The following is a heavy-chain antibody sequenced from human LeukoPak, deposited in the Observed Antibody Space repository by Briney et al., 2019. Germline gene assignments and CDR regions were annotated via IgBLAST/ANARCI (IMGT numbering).Heavy chain of an antibody. V-gene: IGHV3-74*03. Sequence: GGSLRLSCEASGFTFSRYWMHWVRQAPGKGLMWVSRINSDGSATTYADFVKGRFTISRDNAKNSLYLQMNSLRADDTAVYYCAPSRGLDMIFNDWGQGTLVTVSS. CDR1: GFTFSRYW. CDR2: INSDGSAT. J-gene: IGHJ4*02. CDR3: APSRGLDMIFND. D-gene: IGHD2-2*03.